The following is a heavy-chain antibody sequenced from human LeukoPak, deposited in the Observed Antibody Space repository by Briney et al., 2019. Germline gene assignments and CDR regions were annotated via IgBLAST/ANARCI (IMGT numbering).Heavy chain of an antibody. V-gene: IGHV4-34*01. CDR2: INHSGST. CDR1: GGSFSGYY. J-gene: IGHJ4*02. Sequence: PSETLSLTCAVYGGSFSGYYWSWIRQPPGKGLEWIGEINHSGSTNYNPSLKSRVTISVDTSKNQFSLKLSSVTAADTAVYYCARVPAVAGTRVFDYWGQGTLVTVSS. CDR3: ARVPAVAGTRVFDY. D-gene: IGHD6-19*01.